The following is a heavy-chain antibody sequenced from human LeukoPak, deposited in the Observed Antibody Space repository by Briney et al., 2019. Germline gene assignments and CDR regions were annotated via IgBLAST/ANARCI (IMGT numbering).Heavy chain of an antibody. V-gene: IGHV3-15*07. CDR1: GFTFSNAW. CDR3: STTYYYDSSEGY. Sequence: GGSLRLSRAASGFTFSNAWMNWVRQAPGKGLEWVGRIKSKTDGGTTDYAAPVKGRFTISRDDSKNTLYLQMNSLKTEDTAVYYCSTTYYYDSSEGYWGQGTLVTVSS. D-gene: IGHD3-22*01. CDR2: IKSKTDGGTT. J-gene: IGHJ4*02.